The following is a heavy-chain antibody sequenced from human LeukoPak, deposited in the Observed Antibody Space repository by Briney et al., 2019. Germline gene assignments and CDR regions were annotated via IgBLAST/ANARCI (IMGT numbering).Heavy chain of an antibody. J-gene: IGHJ4*02. D-gene: IGHD6-19*01. CDR3: ARGLSSGWYEGYLDY. CDR2: IYSGGST. Sequence: GGSLRLSCAASGFTVSSNYMSWVRQAPGKGLEWVSVIYSGGSTYYADSVKGRFTISRDNSKNTLYLQMNSLRAEDTAVYYCARGLSSGWYEGYLDYWGQGTLVTVSS. CDR1: GFTVSSNY. V-gene: IGHV3-53*01.